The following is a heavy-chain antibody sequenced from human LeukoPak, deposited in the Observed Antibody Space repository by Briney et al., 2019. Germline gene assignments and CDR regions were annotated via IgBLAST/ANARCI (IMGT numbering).Heavy chain of an antibody. CDR2: ISSSGSTI. J-gene: IGHJ6*02. D-gene: IGHD3-3*01. CDR1: GFTFSNYA. CDR3: ARDLTFWSGYHFEYYYYGMDV. V-gene: IGHV3-48*03. Sequence: GGSLRLSCAASGFTFSNYAMSWVRQAPGKGLEWVSYISSSGSTIYYADSVKGRFTISRDNAKNSLYLQMNSLRAEDTAVYYCARDLTFWSGYHFEYYYYGMDVWGQGTTVTVSS.